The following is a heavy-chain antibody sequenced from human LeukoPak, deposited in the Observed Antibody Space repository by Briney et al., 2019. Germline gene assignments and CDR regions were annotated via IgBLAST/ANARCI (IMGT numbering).Heavy chain of an antibody. J-gene: IGHJ4*02. CDR2: ISYDGSNK. CDR1: GFSFSDHW. D-gene: IGHD1-26*01. Sequence: GGSLRLSCAASGFSFSDHWLHWVRQAPGKGLEWVAVISYDGSNKYYADSVKGRFTISRDNSKNTVYLRMNSLRAEDTAMYYCASPYSGSYSYFDYWGQGTLVTVSS. V-gene: IGHV3-30-3*01. CDR3: ASPYSGSYSYFDY.